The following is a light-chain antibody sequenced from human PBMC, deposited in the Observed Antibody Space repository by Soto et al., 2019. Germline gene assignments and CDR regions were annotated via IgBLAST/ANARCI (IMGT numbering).Light chain of an antibody. J-gene: IGKJ1*01. CDR2: AAS. CDR1: QSISSY. V-gene: IGKV1-39*01. CDR3: QQSYSTPPA. Sequence: DIQMTQSPSSLSASVGDRVTITCRASQSISSYLNWYQQKPGKAPKLLIYAASSLQSGVPSRFSCSGSVTDFTLTISSLQPEDFATYYCQQSYSTPPAFGQGTKVEIK.